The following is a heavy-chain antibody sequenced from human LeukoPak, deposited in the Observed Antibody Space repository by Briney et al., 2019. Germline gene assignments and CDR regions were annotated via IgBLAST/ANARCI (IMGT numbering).Heavy chain of an antibody. Sequence: ASVTVSCKASGYTFTSYGISWVRQAPGQGLEWMGWISAYNGNTNYAQKLQGRVTMTTDTSTSTAYMELRSLRSDDTAVYYCARDATVVTPGSPEDSAFDIWGQGTMVTVSS. CDR1: GYTFTSYG. D-gene: IGHD4-23*01. V-gene: IGHV1-18*01. CDR3: ARDATVVTPGSPEDSAFDI. CDR2: ISAYNGNT. J-gene: IGHJ3*02.